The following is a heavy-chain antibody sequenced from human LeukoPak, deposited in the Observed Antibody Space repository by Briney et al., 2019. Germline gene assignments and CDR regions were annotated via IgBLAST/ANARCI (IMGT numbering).Heavy chain of an antibody. CDR1: EFTFSSYA. Sequence: GGSLRLSCAASEFTFSSYAMTWVRQAPGKGLEWVSAITGSGDATFYADSVKGRFTISRDSSKSTLYLQMNSVRAEDTALYYCAKLTTGWFEDCWGQGTLVTVSS. J-gene: IGHJ4*02. D-gene: IGHD6-19*01. CDR3: AKLTTGWFEDC. CDR2: ITGSGDAT. V-gene: IGHV3-23*01.